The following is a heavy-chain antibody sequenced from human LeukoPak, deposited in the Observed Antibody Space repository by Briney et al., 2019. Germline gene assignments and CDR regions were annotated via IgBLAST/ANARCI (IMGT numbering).Heavy chain of an antibody. V-gene: IGHV3-30-3*01. Sequence: GGSLRLSCAASGFTVSSNYMSWVRQAPGKGLEWVAVISYDGDDEYYADSVRGRFTISRDNSENTLHLQMNSLRVEDSAIYYCARTTRVVAAPSASWGQGTLVTVSS. D-gene: IGHD2-15*01. J-gene: IGHJ5*02. CDR3: ARTTRVVAAPSAS. CDR2: ISYDGDDE. CDR1: GFTVSSNY.